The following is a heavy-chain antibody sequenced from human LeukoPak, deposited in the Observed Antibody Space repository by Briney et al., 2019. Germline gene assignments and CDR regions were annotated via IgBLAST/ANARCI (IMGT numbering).Heavy chain of an antibody. V-gene: IGHV1-2*02. Sequence: PGASVKVSCKASGYTFTGYYMHWVRQAPGQGLEWMGWINPNSGGTNYAQKFQGRVTMTRDTSISTAYMELSRLRSDDTAVYYCARGQTYSGSYSDAFDIWGQGTTVTVSS. CDR2: INPNSGGT. CDR1: GYTFTGYY. D-gene: IGHD1-26*01. CDR3: ARGQTYSGSYSDAFDI. J-gene: IGHJ3*02.